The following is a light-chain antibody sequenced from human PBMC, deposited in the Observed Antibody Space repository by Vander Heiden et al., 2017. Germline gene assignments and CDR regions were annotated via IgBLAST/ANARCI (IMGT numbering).Light chain of an antibody. CDR1: QSLLHSNGYNY. CDR3: MQALQTLLT. J-gene: IGKJ4*01. CDR2: WGS. V-gene: IGKV2-28*01. Sequence: DIVMTQSPLSLPVPPGEPASISCRSSQSLLHSNGYNYLDWYLQKPGQSPQLLIYWGSNRASGVPDRFSGSGSGTDFTLKISRVEAEDVGVYYCMQALQTLLTFGGGTKVEIK.